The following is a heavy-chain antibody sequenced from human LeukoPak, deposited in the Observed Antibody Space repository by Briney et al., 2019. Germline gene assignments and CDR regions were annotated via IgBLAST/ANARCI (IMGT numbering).Heavy chain of an antibody. CDR3: AKDFGLLRFGDQTPGGWFDP. D-gene: IGHD3-10*01. Sequence: PGRSLRLSCAASGFTFDDYAMHWVRQAPGKGLEWVSGISWNSGSIGYADSVKGRFTISRDNAKNSLYLQMNSLRAEDTALYYCAKDFGLLRFGDQTPGGWFDPWGQGTLVTVSS. J-gene: IGHJ5*02. V-gene: IGHV3-9*01. CDR1: GFTFDDYA. CDR2: ISWNSGSI.